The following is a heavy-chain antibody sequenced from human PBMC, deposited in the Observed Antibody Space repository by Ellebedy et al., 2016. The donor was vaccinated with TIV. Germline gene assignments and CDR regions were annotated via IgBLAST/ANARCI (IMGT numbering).Heavy chain of an antibody. CDR2: INQDGSRI. CDR1: GFTFNSYW. D-gene: IGHD3-22*01. CDR3: VRDGAYGDYSPGYYGMDV. V-gene: IGHV3-7*03. J-gene: IGHJ6*02. Sequence: GESLKISCAASGFTFNSYWMSWVRQAPGKGLEWVANINQDGSRIYYVDSVKGRFTIFRDNAKNSVYLRMNTLRVEDTAVYHCVRDGAYGDYSPGYYGMDVWGQGTTVTVSS.